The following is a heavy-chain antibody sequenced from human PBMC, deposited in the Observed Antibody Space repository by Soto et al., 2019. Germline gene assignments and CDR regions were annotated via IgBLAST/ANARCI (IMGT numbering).Heavy chain of an antibody. CDR2: ISYDGSNK. D-gene: IGHD5-12*01. CDR3: ARDYYRFNSGYGFSMDV. CDR1: GSTFSSYP. Sequence: PGGSLRPSCTASGSTFSSYPMHCVRHDQGKALEWVAVISYDGSNKYYADSVKGRFTISRDNSKNTLYLQMNSLRAEDTAVYYCARDYYRFNSGYGFSMDVWGQGTTVTVSS. V-gene: IGHV3-30-3*01. J-gene: IGHJ6*02.